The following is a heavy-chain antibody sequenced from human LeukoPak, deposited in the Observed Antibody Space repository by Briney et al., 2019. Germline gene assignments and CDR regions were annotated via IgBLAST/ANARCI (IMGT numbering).Heavy chain of an antibody. CDR2: INPNSGGT. CDR1: GYTFSGYY. J-gene: IGHJ4*02. CDR3: ASGYSYGLVDY. D-gene: IGHD5-18*01. Sequence: ASVKVSCKASGYTFSGYYMHWVRQAPVQGLEWMGWINPNSGGTNYAQKFQGRVTMTRDTSISTAYTGLSGLRSEDTAVYYCASGYSYGLVDYWGQGTLVTVSS. V-gene: IGHV1-2*02.